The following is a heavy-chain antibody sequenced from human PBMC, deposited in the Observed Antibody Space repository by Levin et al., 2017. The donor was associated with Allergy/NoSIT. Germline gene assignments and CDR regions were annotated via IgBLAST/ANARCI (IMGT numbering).Heavy chain of an antibody. CDR2: IWHDGSQE. V-gene: IGHV3-33*01. D-gene: IGHD5-18*01. J-gene: IGHJ4*02. CDR1: GFMFTTYG. Sequence: GGSLRLSCATSGFMFTTYGFHWVRRAPGKGLEWVAVIWHDGSQEYYAASVRGRFAISRDNFRSTVHLQMNSLRAEDTAVYDCARDLSYGSVQFDSWGPGTEVTVSS. CDR3: ARDLSYGSVQFDS.